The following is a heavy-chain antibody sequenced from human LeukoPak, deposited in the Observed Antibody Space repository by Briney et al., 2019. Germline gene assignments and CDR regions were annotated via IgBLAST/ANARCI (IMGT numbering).Heavy chain of an antibody. D-gene: IGHD2-2*01. V-gene: IGHV1-2*02. CDR2: INPNSGGT. CDR1: GYTFTGYY. CDR3: ARGNDRYCSSTSCYGFWTRKYYYYYMDV. J-gene: IGHJ6*03. Sequence: GASVKVSCKASGYTFTGYYMHWVRQAPGQGLEWMGWINPNSGGTNYAQKFQGRVTMTRNTSISTAYMELSSLRSEDTAVYYCARGNDRYCSSTSCYGFWTRKYYYYYMDVWGKGTTVTISS.